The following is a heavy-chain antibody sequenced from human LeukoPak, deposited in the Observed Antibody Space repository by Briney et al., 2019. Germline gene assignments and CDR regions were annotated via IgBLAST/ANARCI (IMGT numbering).Heavy chain of an antibody. CDR3: ATRGIVGTTGFDY. Sequence: PGESLRLSCAASGFTFSSYAMTWVRQAPGKGLEWVSAISPGESTYYADSVKGRFTISRDNSKNTLYLQMNSLRAEDTALYYCATRGIVGTTGFDYWGQGTLVTVSS. V-gene: IGHV3-23*01. CDR2: ISPGEST. D-gene: IGHD1-26*01. CDR1: GFTFSSYA. J-gene: IGHJ4*02.